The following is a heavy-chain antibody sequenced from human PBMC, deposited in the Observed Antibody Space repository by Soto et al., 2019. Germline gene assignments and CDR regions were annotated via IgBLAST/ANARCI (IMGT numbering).Heavy chain of an antibody. J-gene: IGHJ4*02. CDR2: ISSDGSKK. CDR3: AMDLYGGSSRFDY. V-gene: IGHV3-30*03. D-gene: IGHD2-15*01. CDR1: GFTFSNNG. Sequence: ESVGGVVQPGRSLRLSCVASGFTFSNNGIHWVRQAPGKGLEWVAVISSDGSKKYYADSVNGRFTISRDNSKNTLYLQMNSLRAEDTAVYYCAMDLYGGSSRFDYWGQGTLVTVSS.